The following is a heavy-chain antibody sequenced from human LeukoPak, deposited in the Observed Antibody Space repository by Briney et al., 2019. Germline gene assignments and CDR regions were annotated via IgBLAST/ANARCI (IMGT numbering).Heavy chain of an antibody. J-gene: IGHJ4*02. CDR1: GGTFSSSA. Sequence: ASVKVSCKASGGTFSSSAISWVRQAPGQGLEWMGGIIPIFGTANYAQKFQGRVTITADESTSTAYMELSSLRSEDTAVYYCAREDSSGFYDYWGQGTLVTVSS. V-gene: IGHV1-69*13. CDR2: IIPIFGTA. D-gene: IGHD3-22*01. CDR3: AREDSSGFYDY.